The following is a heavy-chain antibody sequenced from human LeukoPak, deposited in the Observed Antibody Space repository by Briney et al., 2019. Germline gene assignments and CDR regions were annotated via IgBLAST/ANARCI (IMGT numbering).Heavy chain of an antibody. CDR1: GGSISGHY. V-gene: IGHV4-59*08. CDR3: ARVTGYMIEDYFDY. D-gene: IGHD3-22*01. J-gene: IGHJ4*02. CDR2: IYYSGTA. Sequence: SETLSLTCTVSGGSISGHYWGWVRQPPGKGLEWIAYIYYSGTANYNPSLKSRVTISVDTSRNLFSLNLSSVTAADTAVYYCARVTGYMIEDYFDYWGQGTLVTVSS.